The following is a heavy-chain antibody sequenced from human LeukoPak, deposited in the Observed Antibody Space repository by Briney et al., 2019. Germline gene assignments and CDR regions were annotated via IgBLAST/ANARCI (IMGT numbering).Heavy chain of an antibody. J-gene: IGHJ4*02. CDR2: FDPEDGET. Sequence: ASVKVSCKVSGYTLTELSMHWVRQAPGKGLEWMGGFDPEDGETIYAQKFQGRVTMTEDTSTDTAYMELSSLRSEDTAVYYCASRQDYYDSSGYSFDYWGQGTLVTVSS. V-gene: IGHV1-24*01. D-gene: IGHD3-22*01. CDR1: GYTLTELS. CDR3: ASRQDYYDSSGYSFDY.